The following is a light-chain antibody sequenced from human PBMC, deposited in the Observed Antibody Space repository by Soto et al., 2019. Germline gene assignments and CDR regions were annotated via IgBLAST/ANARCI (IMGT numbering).Light chain of an antibody. V-gene: IGKV1-39*01. CDR3: QQSYTAPWT. Sequence: DIHMTQSPSSLSASIRDRVSITCRASQNITTCLHWYQQRPGRSPNLLIYAASHLQNGVPSRFSGSGSVPDFTLTIDSLQPEDFATYYCQQSYTAPWTFGQGTKVESK. J-gene: IGKJ1*01. CDR1: QNITTC. CDR2: AAS.